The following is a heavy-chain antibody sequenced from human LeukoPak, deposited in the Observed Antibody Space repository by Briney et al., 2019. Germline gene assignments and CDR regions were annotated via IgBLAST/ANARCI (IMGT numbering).Heavy chain of an antibody. Sequence: PGGSLRLSCATSGFTFSSYWMHWVRQAPGKGLVWVSRINSVGSSTSYADSVKGRFTISRDNAKNTLYLQMNSLRAEDTAVYYCARSDYDFWSGYYRLFDPWGQGTLVTVSS. CDR3: ARSDYDFWSGYYRLFDP. CDR1: GFTFSSYW. D-gene: IGHD3-3*01. V-gene: IGHV3-74*01. J-gene: IGHJ5*02. CDR2: INSVGSST.